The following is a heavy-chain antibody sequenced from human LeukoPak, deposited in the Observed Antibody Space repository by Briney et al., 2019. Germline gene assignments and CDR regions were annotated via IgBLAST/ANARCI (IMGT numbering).Heavy chain of an antibody. D-gene: IGHD3-16*01. CDR1: GFNFRSYS. CDR3: VRDQGGAVSY. J-gene: IGHJ4*02. V-gene: IGHV3-48*01. CDR2: ISSLSGTI. Sequence: GGSLRLSCAASGFNFRSYSMNWVRQAPGKGLEWVSYISSLSGTIYCADSVKGRFIISRDNAKSSLFLQMNSLRAEDTSVYYCVRDQGGAVSYWGQGTLVTVSS.